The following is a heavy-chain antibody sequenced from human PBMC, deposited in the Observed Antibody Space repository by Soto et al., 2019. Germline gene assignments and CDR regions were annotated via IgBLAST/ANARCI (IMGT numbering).Heavy chain of an antibody. J-gene: IGHJ4*02. CDR3: ARGEGSQDY. CDR1: GFTFSSYN. Sequence: EVQVVESGGGLVKPGGSLRLSCVGSGFTFSSYNMNWVRQAPGKGLEWVSSITGSSSYKYYADSVKGRFTISRDNAKDSLYLQMNSLRAEDTAVYYCARGEGSQDYWGQGTLVTVSS. V-gene: IGHV3-21*01. CDR2: ITGSSSYK.